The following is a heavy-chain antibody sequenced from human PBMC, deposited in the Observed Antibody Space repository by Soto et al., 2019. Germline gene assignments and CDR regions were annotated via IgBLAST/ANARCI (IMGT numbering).Heavy chain of an antibody. V-gene: IGHV4-34*01. Sequence: SXTLSLTCAVYGGSFSGYYCGWIVQPPGKGLEWIGEINHSGSTNYNPSLKSRVTISVDTSKNQFSLKLSSVTAADTAVYYCARPRGQLVGAKSFDYWGQGTLVTVSS. CDR1: GGSFSGYY. J-gene: IGHJ4*02. D-gene: IGHD6-13*01. CDR3: ARPRGQLVGAKSFDY. CDR2: INHSGST.